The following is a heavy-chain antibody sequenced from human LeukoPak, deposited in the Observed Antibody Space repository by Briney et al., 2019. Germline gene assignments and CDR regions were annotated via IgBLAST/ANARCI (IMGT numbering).Heavy chain of an antibody. CDR2: INPNSGGT. Sequence: ASVKVSCKASGYTFTGYYMHWVRQAPGQGLEWMGWINPNSGGTNYAQKFQGRVTMIRDTSISTAYMELSRLRSDDTAVYYCARDLVATIVDYYYYMDVWGKGTTVTVSS. D-gene: IGHD5-12*01. V-gene: IGHV1-2*02. J-gene: IGHJ6*03. CDR1: GYTFTGYY. CDR3: ARDLVATIVDYYYYMDV.